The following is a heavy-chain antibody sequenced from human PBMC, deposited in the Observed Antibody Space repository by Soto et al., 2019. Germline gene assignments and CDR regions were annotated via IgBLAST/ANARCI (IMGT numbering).Heavy chain of an antibody. J-gene: IGHJ4*02. CDR2: ISPYSGNT. CDR1: GYGFTIYG. CDR3: AREMWTRSGPQNFFDY. Sequence: GASVKVSCKASGYGFTIYGISWVRQAPGQGLEWIGWISPYSGNTRYPENLQGRVTMTTDTSTSTAYMELRSLRSDDTAVYYCAREMWTRSGPQNFFDYWGQGALVTVSS. V-gene: IGHV1-18*01. D-gene: IGHD6-25*01.